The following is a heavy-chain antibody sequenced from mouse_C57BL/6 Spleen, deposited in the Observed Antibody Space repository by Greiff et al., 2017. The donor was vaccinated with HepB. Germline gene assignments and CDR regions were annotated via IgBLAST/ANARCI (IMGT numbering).Heavy chain of an antibody. J-gene: IGHJ1*03. Sequence: VQLQQPGAELVKPGASVKMSCKASGYTFTSYWITWVKQRPGQGLEWIGDIYPGSGSTNYNEKFKSKATLTVDTSSSTAYMQLSSLTSEDSAVYYCAGYDYDAWYFDVWGTGTTVTVSS. D-gene: IGHD2-4*01. CDR2: IYPGSGST. CDR3: AGYDYDAWYFDV. CDR1: GYTFTSYW. V-gene: IGHV1-55*01.